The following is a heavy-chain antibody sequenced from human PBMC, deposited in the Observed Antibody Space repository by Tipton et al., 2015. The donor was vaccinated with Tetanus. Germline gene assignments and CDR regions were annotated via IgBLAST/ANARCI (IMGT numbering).Heavy chain of an antibody. J-gene: IGHJ4*02. D-gene: IGHD6-13*01. Sequence: QLVQSGGGVVQPGRSLRLSCAASGFTFSNSGMHWVRQAPGKGLEWVAIISYDGNYQSYAESVKGRFTISRDNSKSTLFLQMNGLRAEDTAVHYCIYTISWSAFDYWGQGSLVTVSS. CDR1: GFTFSNSG. CDR2: ISYDGNYQ. V-gene: IGHV3-30*03. CDR3: IYTISWSAFDY.